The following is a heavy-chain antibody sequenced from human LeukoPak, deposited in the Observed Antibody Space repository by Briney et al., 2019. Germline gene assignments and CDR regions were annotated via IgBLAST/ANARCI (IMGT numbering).Heavy chain of an antibody. CDR1: GGSISSGSYY. CDR2: IYTSGST. J-gene: IGHJ4*02. V-gene: IGHV4-61*02. D-gene: IGHD1-1*01. CDR3: ARVGTVY. Sequence: PSETLSLTCTVSGGSISSGSYYWSWIRQPAGKGLEWIGRIYTSGSTNYNPSLKSRVTISVDTSKNQFSLKLSSVTAADTAVYYCARVGTVYWGQGTLVTVSS.